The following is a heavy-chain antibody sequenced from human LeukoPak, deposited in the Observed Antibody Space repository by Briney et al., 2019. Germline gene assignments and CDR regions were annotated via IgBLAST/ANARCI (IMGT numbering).Heavy chain of an antibody. CDR2: ISGAGGLT. D-gene: IGHD1-26*01. Sequence: PGGSLRLSCAASGLLFRTYAMSWVRQAPGKGLEWVSRISGAGGLTYYADSVKGRFTISRDNSKNTLYLQMNTLRAEDTATYYCARDSRWDSGFFYYYYMDVWGKGTSVTVSS. J-gene: IGHJ6*03. CDR3: ARDSRWDSGFFYYYYMDV. CDR1: GLLFRTYA. V-gene: IGHV3-23*01.